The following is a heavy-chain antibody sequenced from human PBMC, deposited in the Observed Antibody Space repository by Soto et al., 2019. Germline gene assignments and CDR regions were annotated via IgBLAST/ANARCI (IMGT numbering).Heavy chain of an antibody. V-gene: IGHV1-2*02. J-gene: IGHJ4*02. D-gene: IGHD6-19*01. Sequence: ASVKFSCKASGYSFTGYYIHWLRQAPGQGLEWMGWIYPNSGDTKSAQKFQGRLTLTRDTSITTAYMELSSLRSDDTAIYYCASLQTSGWYGVHWGQGTLVTVSS. CDR3: ASLQTSGWYGVH. CDR1: GYSFTGYY. CDR2: IYPNSGDT.